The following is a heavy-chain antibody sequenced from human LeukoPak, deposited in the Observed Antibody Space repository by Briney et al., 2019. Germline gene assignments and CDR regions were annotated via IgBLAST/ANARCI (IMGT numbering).Heavy chain of an antibody. CDR3: ARSLGSSWYGGVDY. D-gene: IGHD6-13*01. V-gene: IGHV3-64*01. CDR2: ISSNGGST. CDR1: GFTFSSYA. Sequence: AGGSLRLSCAASGFTFSSYAMSWVRQAPGKGLEYVSAISSNGGSTYYANSVKGRFTISRDNSKNTLYLQMGSLRAEDMAVYYCARSLGSSWYGGVDYWGQGTLVTVSS. J-gene: IGHJ4*02.